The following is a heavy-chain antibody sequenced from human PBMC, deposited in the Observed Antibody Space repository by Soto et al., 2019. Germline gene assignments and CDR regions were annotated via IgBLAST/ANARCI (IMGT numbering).Heavy chain of an antibody. Sequence: GSGPTLVNPTQTLTLTCTFSRFSLSTRGVGVGWIRQPPGKALEWLALIYWDDDKRYRPSLKNRLTITKDTSENRVVLTMTNMDPVDTATYYCARRRNSNYGFDYWGQGTLVTVSS. J-gene: IGHJ4*02. CDR1: RFSLSTRGVG. D-gene: IGHD4-4*01. CDR2: IYWDDDK. CDR3: ARRRNSNYGFDY. V-gene: IGHV2-5*02.